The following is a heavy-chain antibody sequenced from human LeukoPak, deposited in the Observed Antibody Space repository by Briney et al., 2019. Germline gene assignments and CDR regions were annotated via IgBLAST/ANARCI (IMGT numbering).Heavy chain of an antibody. Sequence: GGSLRLSCAASGLTFSNYAMSWVRQAPGKGLEWVSGISGSGANTYHADSVKGRFAISRDNSKSTLYLQMNSLRAEDTAMYYCAKEAGVTTPPKWGQGTLVIVSS. J-gene: IGHJ4*02. CDR1: GLTFSNYA. V-gene: IGHV3-23*01. D-gene: IGHD4-17*01. CDR2: ISGSGANT. CDR3: AKEAGVTTPPK.